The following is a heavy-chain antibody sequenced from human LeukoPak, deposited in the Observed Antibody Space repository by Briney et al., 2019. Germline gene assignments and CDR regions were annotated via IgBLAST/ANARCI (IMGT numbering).Heavy chain of an antibody. V-gene: IGHV4-31*03. CDR1: GGSISSGGSY. D-gene: IGHD6-13*01. J-gene: IGHJ4*02. CDR2: IYYSGST. Sequence: PSETLSLTCTVSGGSISSGGSYWSWIRQHPGKGLEWIGYIYYSGSTYYNPSLKSRVTISVDTSKNQFSLKLSSVTAADTAVYYCASGGIAAAGIFLDYWGQGTLVTVSS. CDR3: ASGGIAAAGIFLDY.